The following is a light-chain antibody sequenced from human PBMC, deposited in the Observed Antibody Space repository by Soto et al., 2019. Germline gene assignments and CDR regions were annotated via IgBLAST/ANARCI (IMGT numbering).Light chain of an antibody. CDR1: QSISSW. J-gene: IGKJ1*01. Sequence: DIQMTQSPTTLSSSVGDRVTITCRASQSISSWLAWYQHKPGKAPKLLIYDASSLETGVPPRFSGSGSGTDFTLTISSLQPDDVATYYCQQYKSPQTFGQGNMVEI. CDR3: QQYKSPQT. V-gene: IGKV1-5*01. CDR2: DAS.